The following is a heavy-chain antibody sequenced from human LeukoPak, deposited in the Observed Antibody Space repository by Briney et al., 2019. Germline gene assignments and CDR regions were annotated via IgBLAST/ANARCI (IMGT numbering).Heavy chain of an antibody. J-gene: IGHJ4*02. CDR2: IYYSGST. CDR3: ARHDSYGPWVFDY. D-gene: IGHD5-18*01. V-gene: IGHV4-39*01. CDR1: GGSISSSSYY. Sequence: PSETLSLTCTVSGGSISSSSYYWGWIRQPPGKGLEWIGSIYYSGSTYYNPSLKSRVTISVDTSKNQFSLKLSSVTAADTAVYYCARHDSYGPWVFDYWGQGTLVTVSS.